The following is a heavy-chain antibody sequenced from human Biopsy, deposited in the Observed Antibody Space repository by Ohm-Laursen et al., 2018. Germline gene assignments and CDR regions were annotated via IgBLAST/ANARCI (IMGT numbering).Heavy chain of an antibody. J-gene: IGHJ4*02. D-gene: IGHD2-8*01. CDR1: SYTFTDYN. CDR3: ARDPLNGHKHFDY. Sequence: GASVKVSCKASSYTFTDYNIHWMRQAPGQGLEWLGYINCKTGDTNYGQKFQGTVTMTRDTSISTAYLALGSLRSADTAIYYCARDPLNGHKHFDYWGQGSLVTVSS. CDR2: INCKTGDT. V-gene: IGHV1-2*02.